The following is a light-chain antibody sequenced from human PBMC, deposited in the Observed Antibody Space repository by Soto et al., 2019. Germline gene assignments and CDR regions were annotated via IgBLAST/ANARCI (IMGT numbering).Light chain of an antibody. Sequence: DIQMTQSPSSLSASVGDRVTITCRARQSISSYLNWYQQKPGKAPKLLIYAASSLQSGVPSRFSGSGSGTDFTLTISSLQPEDSAIYYCQQNYNARTFGQGTKV. CDR2: AAS. CDR1: QSISSY. V-gene: IGKV1-39*01. CDR3: QQNYNART. J-gene: IGKJ1*01.